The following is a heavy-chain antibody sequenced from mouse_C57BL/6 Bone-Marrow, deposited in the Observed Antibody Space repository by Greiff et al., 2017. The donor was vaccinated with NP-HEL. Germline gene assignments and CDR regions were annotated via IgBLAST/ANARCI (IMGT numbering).Heavy chain of an antibody. CDR1: GFTFSDYY. D-gene: IGHD2-13*01. CDR3: AREKFYYGVDY. Sequence: EVQVVESEGGLVQPGSSMKLSCTASGFTFSDYYMAWVRQVPEKGLEWVANINYGGSSTYYLDSLKSRFIISRENAKNILYLQMSSLKSEDTATYYCAREKFYYGVDYWGQGTTLTVSS. CDR2: INYGGSST. J-gene: IGHJ2*01. V-gene: IGHV5-16*01.